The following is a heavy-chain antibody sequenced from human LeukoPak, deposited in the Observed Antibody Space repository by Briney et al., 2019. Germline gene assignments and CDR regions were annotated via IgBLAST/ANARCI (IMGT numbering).Heavy chain of an antibody. D-gene: IGHD2-2*03. CDR3: ARHSRLDKSSLSWADY. V-gene: IGHV4-4*02. J-gene: IGHJ4*02. Sequence: SRTLSLTCGVAGGSISNTKWWTWFRQPPGKELEWIGEVNLQGSTNYNPSLKSRVAISVDKSENHISLKLTSVTAADTAVYYCARHSRLDKSSLSWADYWGQGTLVTVSS. CDR2: VNLQGST. CDR1: GGSISNTKW.